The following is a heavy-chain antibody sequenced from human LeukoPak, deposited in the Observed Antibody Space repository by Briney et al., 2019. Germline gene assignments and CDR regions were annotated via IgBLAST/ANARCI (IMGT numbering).Heavy chain of an antibody. CDR3: ARARSNCSGGSCFFRFDP. V-gene: IGHV4-30-4*01. CDR1: GGSISSGDYY. J-gene: IGHJ5*02. Sequence: SETLSLTCTVSGGSISSGDYYWSWIRQPPGTGLEWIGYIYYSGSTYYNPSLKSRVTISVDTSKNQFSLKLSSVTAADTAVYYCARARSNCSGGSCFFRFDPWGQGTLVTVSS. CDR2: IYYSGST. D-gene: IGHD2-15*01.